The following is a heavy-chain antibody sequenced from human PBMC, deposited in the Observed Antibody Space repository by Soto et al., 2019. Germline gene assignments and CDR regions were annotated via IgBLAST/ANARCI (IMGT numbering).Heavy chain of an antibody. D-gene: IGHD6-13*01. V-gene: IGHV1-24*01. CDR3: ATVESARAEISSSWYYFDY. CDR1: GYTLTELS. J-gene: IGHJ4*02. CDR2: FDPEDGET. Sequence: GASVKVSCKVSGYTLTELSMHWVRQAPGKGLEWMGGFDPEDGETIYAQKFQGRVTMTEDTSTDTAYMELSSLRSEDTAVYYCATVESARAEISSSWYYFDYWGQGTLVTVSS.